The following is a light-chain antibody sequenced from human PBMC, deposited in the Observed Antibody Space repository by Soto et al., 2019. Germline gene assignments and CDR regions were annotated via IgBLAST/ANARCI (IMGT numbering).Light chain of an antibody. J-gene: IGLJ1*01. CDR2: DVS. CDR3: SSYTSSSTV. V-gene: IGLV2-14*01. CDR1: SSDVGGYNY. Sequence: ALTQPASVSVSPGQSITISCTGTSSDVGGYNYVSWYQQRPGKAPKLMIYDVSNRPSGVSNRFSGSKSGNMASLTISGLQAEDEADYYCSSYTSSSTVFGTGTKVTV.